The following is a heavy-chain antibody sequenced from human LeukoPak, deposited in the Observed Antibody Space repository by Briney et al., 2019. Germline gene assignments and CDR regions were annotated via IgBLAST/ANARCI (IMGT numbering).Heavy chain of an antibody. J-gene: IGHJ4*02. CDR3: AIATSISFDPGY. V-gene: IGHV3-15*01. CDR2: ILSKADGGST. Sequence: GGALRLSCGASGVSFSNMWMVWVGQAPGKGLEGVGGILSKADGGSTDYAAPVKGRFTISREASKNTMSLQMNSLKIDDTALYYCAIATSISFDPGYWGQGTLVTVSS. CDR1: GVSFSNMW. D-gene: IGHD6-6*01.